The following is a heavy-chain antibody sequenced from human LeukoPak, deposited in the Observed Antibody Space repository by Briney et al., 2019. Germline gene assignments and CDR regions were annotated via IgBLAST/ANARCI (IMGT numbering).Heavy chain of an antibody. CDR2: IYTSGST. Sequence: SETLSLTCTVSGGSISNGTYYWSWIRQPAGKGLEWIGRIYTSGSTNYNPSLKSRVTISVDTSKNQFSLKLSSVTAADTAMYYCARGRVEMATIDFDYWGQGTLVTVSS. J-gene: IGHJ4*02. D-gene: IGHD5-24*01. CDR3: ARGRVEMATIDFDY. CDR1: GGSISNGTYY. V-gene: IGHV4-61*02.